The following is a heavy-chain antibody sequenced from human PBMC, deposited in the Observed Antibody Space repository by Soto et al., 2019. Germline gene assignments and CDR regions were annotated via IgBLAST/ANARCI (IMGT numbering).Heavy chain of an antibody. CDR3: ARDWAPSIFGVVIANWFDP. Sequence: QVQLVESGGGVVQPGRSLRLSCAASGFTFSSYGMHWVRQAPGKGLEWVAVIWYDGSNKYYADSVKGRFTISRDNSKNTLYLQMNSLRAEDTAVYYCARDWAPSIFGVVIANWFDPWGQGTLVTVSS. V-gene: IGHV3-33*01. J-gene: IGHJ5*02. CDR1: GFTFSSYG. D-gene: IGHD3-3*01. CDR2: IWYDGSNK.